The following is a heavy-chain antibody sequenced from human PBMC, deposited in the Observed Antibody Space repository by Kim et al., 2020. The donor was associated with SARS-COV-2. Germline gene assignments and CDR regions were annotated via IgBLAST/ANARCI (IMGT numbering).Heavy chain of an antibody. D-gene: IGHD3-22*01. J-gene: IGHJ3*02. CDR3: ARVLTYYDSTDYYYPNAFDI. Sequence: SETLSLTCTVSGASVNSGDYYWGWIRQPPGKGLEWIGHIYYSGSTYYNPSLKSRITMSVDSSKNHFSLTLSSVTAADTAMYYCARVLTYYDSTDYYYPNAFDIWGKGTMVTVSS. V-gene: IGHV4-30-4*01. CDR2: IYYSGST. CDR1: GASVNSGDYY.